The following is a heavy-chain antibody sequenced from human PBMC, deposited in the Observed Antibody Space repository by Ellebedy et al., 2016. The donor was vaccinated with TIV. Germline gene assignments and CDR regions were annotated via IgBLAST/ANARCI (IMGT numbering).Heavy chain of an antibody. CDR1: GGSISSYY. CDR3: ARALGSSSRHSPDY. V-gene: IGHV3-23*01. D-gene: IGHD3-10*01. Sequence: ETLSLTCSVSGGSISSYYWSWIRQPPGKGLEWVSSVSGSGLTTYYVDSVKGRFTISRDSSSNALYLEMNSLRAEGTALYYCARALGSSSRHSPDYWGQGTLVTVSS. J-gene: IGHJ4*02. CDR2: VSGSGLTT.